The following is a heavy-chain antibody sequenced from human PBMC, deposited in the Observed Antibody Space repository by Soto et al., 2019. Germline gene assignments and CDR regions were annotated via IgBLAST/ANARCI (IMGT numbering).Heavy chain of an antibody. D-gene: IGHD3-9*01. CDR3: ARDLRYFACLSHGGAVAYGMDV. Sequence: ASVKVSCKASGYTFTSYYMHWVRQAPGQGLEWMGIINPSGGSTSYAQKFQGRVTMTRDTSTSTVYRELSSLRSEDTAVYYCARDLRYFACLSHGGAVAYGMDVWGQATTVTVSS. V-gene: IGHV1-46*01. CDR2: INPSGGST. J-gene: IGHJ6*02. CDR1: GYTFTSYY.